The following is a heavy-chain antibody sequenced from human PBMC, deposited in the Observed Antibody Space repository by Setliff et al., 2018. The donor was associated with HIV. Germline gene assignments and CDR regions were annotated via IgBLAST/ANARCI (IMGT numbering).Heavy chain of an antibody. Sequence: SETLSLTCTVSGDSSGRNCXXWIRKPPGKGLEWIGSVSFAVTTYYNPSLEGRVSMLFESSKNQFSLRLRSMAAADAATYYCKADCASVWYGHWGQGTLVTVSS. J-gene: IGHJ5*02. V-gene: IGHV4-59*04. CDR2: VSFAVTT. D-gene: IGHD2-21*02. CDR1: GDSSGRNC. CDR3: KADCASVWYGH.